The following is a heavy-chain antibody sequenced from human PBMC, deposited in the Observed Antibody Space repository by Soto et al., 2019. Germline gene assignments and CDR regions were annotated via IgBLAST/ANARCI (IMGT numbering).Heavy chain of an antibody. V-gene: IGHV1-18*01. CDR3: ARAMAGLGGEYDY. CDR2: ISGSSGNA. J-gene: IGHJ4*02. CDR1: GYTFTKYG. Sequence: QVQLVQSGAEVKNPGASVKVSCKTSGYTFTKYGVGWVRQAPGQGLEWMGWISGSSGNANYAEKVQGRITLTTDTTTSTAYTELRSLRSDETAVYYGARAMAGLGGEYDYWGQGTLVTVSS. D-gene: IGHD3-16*01.